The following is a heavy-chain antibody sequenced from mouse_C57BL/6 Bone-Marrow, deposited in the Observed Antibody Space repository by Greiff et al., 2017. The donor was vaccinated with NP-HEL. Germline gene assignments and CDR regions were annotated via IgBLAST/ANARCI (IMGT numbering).Heavy chain of an antibody. CDR3: AGNYGYYAMDY. CDR2: LDPSDSYT. J-gene: IGHJ4*01. Sequence: QVQLQQPGAELVKPGASVKLSCKASGYTFTSYWMQWVKQRPGQGLEWIGELDPSDSYTNYNQKFKGKATLTVDTSSSTAYMQLSSLTSEDSAVYYCAGNYGYYAMDYWGQGTSVTVSS. D-gene: IGHD2-1*01. V-gene: IGHV1-50*01. CDR1: GYTFTSYW.